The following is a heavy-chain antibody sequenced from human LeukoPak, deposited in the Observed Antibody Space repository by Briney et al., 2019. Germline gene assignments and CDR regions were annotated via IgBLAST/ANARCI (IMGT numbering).Heavy chain of an antibody. CDR3: ARAKGSIAARLGWFDP. Sequence: PGGSLRLSCAASGFTFSSYAMHWVRQAPGKGLVYVSAISSNGGSTYYANSVKGRFTISRDNSKNTLYLQMGSLRAEDMAVYYCARAKGSIAARLGWFDPWGQGTLVTVSS. V-gene: IGHV3-64*01. CDR1: GFTFSSYA. D-gene: IGHD6-6*01. CDR2: ISSNGGST. J-gene: IGHJ5*02.